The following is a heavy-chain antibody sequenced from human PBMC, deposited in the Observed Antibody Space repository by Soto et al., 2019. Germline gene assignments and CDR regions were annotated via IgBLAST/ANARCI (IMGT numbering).Heavy chain of an antibody. D-gene: IGHD6-6*01. CDR1: GYTFTSYD. CDR2: MNPNSGNT. J-gene: IGHJ6*02. V-gene: IGHV1-8*01. CDR3: ARSIAARRGGYYYYYGMDV. Sequence: ASVKVSCTASGYTFTSYDIYWVRQATGQGLEWMGWMNPNSGNTGYAQKFQGRVTMTRNTSISTAYMELSSLRSEDTAVYYCARSIAARRGGYYYYYGMDVWGQGTTVTVSS.